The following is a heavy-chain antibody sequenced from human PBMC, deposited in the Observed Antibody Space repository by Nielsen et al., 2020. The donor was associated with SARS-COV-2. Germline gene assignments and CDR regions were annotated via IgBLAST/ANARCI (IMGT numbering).Heavy chain of an antibody. CDR3: AKDPDYYDSSGYYYEQYFQH. D-gene: IGHD3-22*01. CDR2: ISSSGSTI. V-gene: IGHV3-11*01. Sequence: WIRQPPGKGLEWVSYISSSGSTIYYADSVKGRFTISRDNAKNSLYLQMNSLRAEDTAVYYCAKDPDYYDSSGYYYEQYFQHWGQGTLVTVSS. J-gene: IGHJ1*01.